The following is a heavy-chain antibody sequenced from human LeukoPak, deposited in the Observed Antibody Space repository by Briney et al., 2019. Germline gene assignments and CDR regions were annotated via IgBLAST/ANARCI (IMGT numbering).Heavy chain of an antibody. V-gene: IGHV4-39*01. CDR1: GGSISSSSYY. Sequence: SETLSLTCTVSGGSISSSSYYWGWIRQPPGKGLEWIGSIYYSGNTYYNPSLKSRVTISVDTAKNQFSLKLSSVTAADTAVYYCARFGTAAANFDYWGQGTLVTVSS. D-gene: IGHD2-2*01. J-gene: IGHJ4*02. CDR2: IYYSGNT. CDR3: ARFGTAAANFDY.